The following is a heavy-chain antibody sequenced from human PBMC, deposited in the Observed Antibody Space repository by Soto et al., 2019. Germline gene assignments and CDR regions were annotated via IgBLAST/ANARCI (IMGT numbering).Heavy chain of an antibody. Sequence: GGSLRLSCAASGFTFSSYAMSWVRQAPGKGLEWVSAISGSGGSTYYADSVKGRFTISRDNSKNTLYLQMNSLRAEDTAVYYCAKRHPENYDFWSGYYPSQSFDYWGQGTLVTVSS. CDR1: GFTFSSYA. CDR2: ISGSGGST. D-gene: IGHD3-3*01. J-gene: IGHJ4*02. V-gene: IGHV3-23*01. CDR3: AKRHPENYDFWSGYYPSQSFDY.